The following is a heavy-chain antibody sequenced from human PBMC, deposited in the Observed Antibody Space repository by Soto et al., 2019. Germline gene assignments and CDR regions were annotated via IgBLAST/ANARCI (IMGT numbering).Heavy chain of an antibody. CDR2: IRSKANSYAT. V-gene: IGHV3-73*01. CDR3: TRCRDGYNYDY. D-gene: IGHD5-12*01. CDR1: GFTFSGSA. J-gene: IGHJ4*02. Sequence: PGGSLRLSCAASGFTFSGSAMHWVRQASGKGLEWVGRIRSKANSYATAYAASVKGRFTISRDDSKNTAYLQMNSLKTEDTAVYYCTRCRDGYNYDYWGQGTLVTVSS.